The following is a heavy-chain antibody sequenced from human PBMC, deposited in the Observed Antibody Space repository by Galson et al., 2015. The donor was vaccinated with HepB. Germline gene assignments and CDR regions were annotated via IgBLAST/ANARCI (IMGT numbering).Heavy chain of an antibody. CDR1: GFTFSICA. Sequence: SLRLSCAASGFTFSICAMHWVRQAPGKGLEWVAVISYDGSNKYYADSVKGRFTISRDNSKNTLYLQMNSLRAEDTAVYYCARDRATTSLYDYWGQGTLVTVSS. D-gene: IGHD5-24*01. J-gene: IGHJ4*02. V-gene: IGHV3-30-3*01. CDR2: ISYDGSNK. CDR3: ARDRATTSLYDY.